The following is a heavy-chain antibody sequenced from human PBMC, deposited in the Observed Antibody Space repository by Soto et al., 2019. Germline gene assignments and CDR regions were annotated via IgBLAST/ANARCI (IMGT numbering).Heavy chain of an antibody. J-gene: IGHJ6*02. Sequence: QVQLEESGPGLVKPSETLSLTCTVSGGSINAFFWCWVRQPPGKGLESIGYIFYSGSTNYNPSLESRVTISLDTSKTQFSLHLTSVTAADTAVYYCATQTGLYYYGLDVWGQGTMVAVSS. CDR2: IFYSGST. CDR3: ATQTGLYYYGLDV. CDR1: GGSINAFF. V-gene: IGHV4-59*01.